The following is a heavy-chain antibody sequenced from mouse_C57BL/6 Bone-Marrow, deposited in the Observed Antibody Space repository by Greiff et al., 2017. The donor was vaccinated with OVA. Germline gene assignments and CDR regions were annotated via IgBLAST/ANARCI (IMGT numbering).Heavy chain of an antibody. CDR3: AIERILYYGSSYWYCDV. J-gene: IGHJ1*03. CDR2: IHPSDSDT. Sequence: QVQLQQPGAELVKPGASVKVSCKASGYTFTSYWMHWVKQRPGQGLEWIGRIHPSDSDTNYNQKFKGKATLTVDKSSSPAYMQLSSLTSEDSAVYYGAIERILYYGSSYWYCDVWGTGTTVTVSS. V-gene: IGHV1-74*01. D-gene: IGHD1-1*01. CDR1: GYTFTSYW.